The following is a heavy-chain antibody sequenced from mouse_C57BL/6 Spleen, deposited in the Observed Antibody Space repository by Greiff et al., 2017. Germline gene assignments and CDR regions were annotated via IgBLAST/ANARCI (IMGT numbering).Heavy chain of an antibody. Sequence: EVQVVESGEGLVKPGGSLKLSCAASGFTFSSYAMSWVRQTPEKRLEWVAYISSGGDYIYYADTVKGRFTISRDNARNTLYLQMSSLKSEDTAMYYCTRERTMVTRAMDYWGQGTSVTVSS. V-gene: IGHV5-9-1*02. CDR2: ISSGGDYI. D-gene: IGHD2-2*01. CDR1: GFTFSSYA. J-gene: IGHJ4*01. CDR3: TRERTMVTRAMDY.